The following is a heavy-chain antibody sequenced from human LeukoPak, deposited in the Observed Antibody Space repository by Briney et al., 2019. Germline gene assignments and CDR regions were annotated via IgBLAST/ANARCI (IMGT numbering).Heavy chain of an antibody. CDR2: IYPGDSDT. J-gene: IGHJ6*03. CDR1: GYSFTSYW. D-gene: IGHD1-1*01. Sequence: GESLKISCKGSGYSFTSYWIGWVRQMPGKGLEWMGIIYPGDSDTRYSPSFQGQVTISADKSISTAYLQWSSLKASDTAMYYCARGVTTPHHYYYYMDFWGKGTTVTVSS. CDR3: ARGVTTPHHYYYYMDF. V-gene: IGHV5-51*01.